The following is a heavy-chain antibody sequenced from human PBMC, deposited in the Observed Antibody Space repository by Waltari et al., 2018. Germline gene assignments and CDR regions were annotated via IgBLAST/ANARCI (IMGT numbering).Heavy chain of an antibody. CDR2: ISGSGGST. V-gene: IGHV3-23*04. CDR3: AKGGYYGSGRNDFDY. CDR1: GFTFSSYA. D-gene: IGHD3-10*01. J-gene: IGHJ4*02. Sequence: EVQLVESGGGLVQPGGSLRLSCAASGFTFSSYAISWVRQAPGKGLEWVSAISGSGGSTYYADSVKGRFTISRDNSKNTLYLQMNSLRAEDTAIYYCAKGGYYGSGRNDFDYWGQGTLVTVSS.